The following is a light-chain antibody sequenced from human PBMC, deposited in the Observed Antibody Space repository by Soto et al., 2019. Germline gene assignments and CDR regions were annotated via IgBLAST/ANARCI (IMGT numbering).Light chain of an antibody. J-gene: IGKJ4*01. CDR1: QSITNY. CDR3: QPSYSRPLT. Sequence: DLQMTQSPSSLSASVGDRVTITCRASQSITNYLNWYQQKVGKAPQLLIYAASTLQSGVPSRFSGIGSGTDFTLTINNLQPEDFATYYCQPSYSRPLTFGGGTKVE. V-gene: IGKV1-39*01. CDR2: AAS.